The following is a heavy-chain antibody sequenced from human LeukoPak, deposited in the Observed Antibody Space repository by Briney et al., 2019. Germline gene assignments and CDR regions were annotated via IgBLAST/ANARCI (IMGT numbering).Heavy chain of an antibody. J-gene: IGHJ6*03. CDR2: IYYSGST. CDR3: ARDGGYPDYYYYYMDV. D-gene: IGHD2-15*01. CDR1: GGSISSYY. Sequence: KPSETLSLTCTVSGGSISSYYWSWIRQPPGKGLEWIGYIYYSGSTNYNPSLKSRVTISVDTSKNQFSLKLSSVTAADTAVYYCARDGGYPDYYYYYMDVWGKGTTVTVSS. V-gene: IGHV4-59*01.